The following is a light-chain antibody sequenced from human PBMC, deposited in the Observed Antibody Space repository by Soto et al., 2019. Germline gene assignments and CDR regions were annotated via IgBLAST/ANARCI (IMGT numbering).Light chain of an antibody. J-gene: IGKJ4*01. CDR1: QSVSSY. V-gene: IGKV3-11*01. CDR3: QQRANWPLT. Sequence: EIVLTQSPATLSLSPGERATLSCRASQSVSSYLAWYQQKPGQGPRLLIYDASNRATGIPARFSGSGSATDFTLTISSLEPEDFAVYYCQQRANWPLTFGGGTKVDIK. CDR2: DAS.